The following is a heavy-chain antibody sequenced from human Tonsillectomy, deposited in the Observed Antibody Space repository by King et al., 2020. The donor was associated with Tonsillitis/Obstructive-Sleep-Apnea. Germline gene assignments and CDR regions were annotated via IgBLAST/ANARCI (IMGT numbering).Heavy chain of an antibody. D-gene: IGHD1-26*01. CDR2: IYSGGIT. CDR1: GFGVSFNY. Sequence: VQLVESGGGLIQPGGSRRLSCAVSGFGVSFNYMSWVRQAPGKGLEWVSIIYSGGITYYSDSVKGRFPISRDNSKNTVYLQMNSLRAEDTAVYYCARGEDSDFYYMDVWGKGTPVTVSS. V-gene: IGHV3-53*01. CDR3: ARGEDSDFYYMDV. J-gene: IGHJ6*03.